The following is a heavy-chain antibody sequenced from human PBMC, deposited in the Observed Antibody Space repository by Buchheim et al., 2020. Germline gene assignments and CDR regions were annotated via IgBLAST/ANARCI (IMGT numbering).Heavy chain of an antibody. CDR2: VSGGGGST. CDR1: GFTFSDYA. J-gene: IGHJ4*02. CDR3: AKDRGYSRPPYGFDY. D-gene: IGHD6-13*01. Sequence: EVQVLESGGGLVQPGGSLRLSCAASGFTFSDYAMSWDRQAPGKGLEWVSGVSGGGGSTYHADSVKGRFTISRDNSKNTLYLEMNSLRTEDTAVYYCAKDRGYSRPPYGFDYWGQGTL. V-gene: IGHV3-23*01.